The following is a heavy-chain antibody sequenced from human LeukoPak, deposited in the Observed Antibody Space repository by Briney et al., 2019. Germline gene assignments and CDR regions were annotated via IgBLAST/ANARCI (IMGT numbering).Heavy chain of an antibody. J-gene: IGHJ4*02. CDR3: ANGYCSGGSCPRPFDY. Sequence: GGSLRLSCAASGFTFSSYGMHWVRQAPGKGLEWVAYIQYDGSNQQYADSVKGRFSISRDNSKNTLYLQMNSLRAEDTAVYYCANGYCSGGSCPRPFDYWGQGTLVTVSS. V-gene: IGHV3-30*02. CDR1: GFTFSSYG. D-gene: IGHD2-15*01. CDR2: IQYDGSNQ.